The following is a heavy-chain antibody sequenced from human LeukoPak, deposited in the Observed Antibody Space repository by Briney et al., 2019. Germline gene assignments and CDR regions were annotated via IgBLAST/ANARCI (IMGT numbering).Heavy chain of an antibody. D-gene: IGHD3-9*01. CDR2: INPNSGAT. J-gene: IGHJ4*02. Sequence: ASVKVSCKASGYTFTGYYMHWVRQAPGQGLEWMGWINPNSGATNFAQKFQGRVSMTRDTSISTAYMELSSLRSDDTAVYYCARADILTAYYTLDFWGQGTLVTVSS. V-gene: IGHV1-2*02. CDR3: ARADILTAYYTLDF. CDR1: GYTFTGYY.